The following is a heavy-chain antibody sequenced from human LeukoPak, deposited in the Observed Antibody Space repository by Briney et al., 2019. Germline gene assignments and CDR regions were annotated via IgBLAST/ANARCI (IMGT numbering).Heavy chain of an antibody. D-gene: IGHD5-24*01. J-gene: IGHJ4*02. Sequence: PSETLSLTCTVAGGSISSSSYDWSWIRQPPGKGLEGIGYIYDSGSTNYNPSLKSRVTISVTTSKNQFSLKLSSVTAADSAVYYCARGMTTIDYWGQGPLVTVSS. V-gene: IGHV4-61*01. CDR2: IYDSGST. CDR1: GGSISSSSYD. CDR3: ARGMTTIDY.